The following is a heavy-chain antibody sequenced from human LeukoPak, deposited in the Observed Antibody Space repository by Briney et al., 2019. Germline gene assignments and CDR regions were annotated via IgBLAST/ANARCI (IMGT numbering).Heavy chain of an antibody. CDR1: GGTFSSHA. CDR2: IIPIFGTA. V-gene: IGHV1-69*13. D-gene: IGHD2-2*01. Sequence: ASVKVSCKASGGTFSSHAISWVRQAPGQGLERMGGIIPIFGTAKYAQKFQGRVTITADESTSTAYMELSSPRSGDTAVYYCARVSAYCTSTSCPLANFFDYWGQGTLVTVSS. J-gene: IGHJ4*02. CDR3: ARVSAYCTSTSCPLANFFDY.